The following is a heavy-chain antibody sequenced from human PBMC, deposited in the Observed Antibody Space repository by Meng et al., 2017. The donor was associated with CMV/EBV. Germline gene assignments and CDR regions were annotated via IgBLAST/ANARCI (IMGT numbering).Heavy chain of an antibody. CDR1: GFTFSDYY. CDR2: ISSSSGYI. D-gene: IGHD4-11*01. V-gene: IGHV3-11*06. Sequence: GGSLRLSCAASGFTFSDYYMSWIRQAPGKGLEWVSSISSSSGYIYYADSVKGRFTISRDNAKNSLYLQMNSLRAEDTAVYYCATGSDFSKEGDYFDYWGQGTLVTVSS. J-gene: IGHJ4*02. CDR3: ATGSDFSKEGDYFDY.